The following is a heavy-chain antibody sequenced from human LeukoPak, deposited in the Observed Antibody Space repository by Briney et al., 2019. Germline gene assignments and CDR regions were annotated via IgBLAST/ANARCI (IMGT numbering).Heavy chain of an antibody. CDR3: ARGHVGATDFDY. D-gene: IGHD1-26*01. J-gene: IGHJ4*02. CDR1: GYTFTGYY. Sequence: ASVKVSCKASGYTFTGYYIHWVRQAPGQGLEWMGWINPDSGGTNYAQKFQGRVTMTRDTSISTAYMELSRLRPDDTAVYYCARGHVGATDFDYWGQGTLVTVSS. CDR2: INPDSGGT. V-gene: IGHV1-2*02.